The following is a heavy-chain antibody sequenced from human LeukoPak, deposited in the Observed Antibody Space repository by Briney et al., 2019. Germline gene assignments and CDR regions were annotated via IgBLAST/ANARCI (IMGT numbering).Heavy chain of an antibody. CDR1: GGSFSGYY. CDR3: ARGGIRYCSSTSCYRIAGQSAFDI. J-gene: IGHJ3*02. CDR2: INHSGST. D-gene: IGHD2-2*02. V-gene: IGHV4-34*01. Sequence: PSETLSLTCAVYGGSFSGYYWSWIRQPPGKGLEWNGEINHSGSTNYNPSLKSRVTISVDTSKNQFSLKLSSVTAADTAVYFRARGGIRYCSSTSCYRIAGQSAFDIWGQGTMVTVSS.